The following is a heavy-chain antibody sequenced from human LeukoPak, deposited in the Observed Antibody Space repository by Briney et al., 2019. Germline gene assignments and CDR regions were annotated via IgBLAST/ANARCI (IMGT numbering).Heavy chain of an antibody. J-gene: IGHJ4*02. V-gene: IGHV3-23*01. CDR2: VSDSGGRT. CDR1: GFTFSSFA. D-gene: IGHD4-11*01. Sequence: GGSLRLSCTGSGFTFSSFAMSWVRQAPGKGLEWVSSVSDSGGRTYYADSVRGRFTVSRDNSKSTLYLQMNSLRAEDTAVYYCASSSSNYPWYFDYWGQGTLVTVSS. CDR3: ASSSSNYPWYFDY.